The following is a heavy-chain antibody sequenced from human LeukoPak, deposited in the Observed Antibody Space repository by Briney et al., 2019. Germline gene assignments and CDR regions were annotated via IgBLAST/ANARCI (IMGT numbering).Heavy chain of an antibody. CDR3: ARAYTGFEAFDY. Sequence: GASVKVSCKASGYSFSAYYIHWVRQAPGQGLEWMGWINPNTGGTHFEQKFQGRVTMTRDTSISTAYMELTRLTSDDTAVYFCARAYTGFEAFDYWGQGTLVTVSS. CDR2: INPNTGGT. CDR1: GYSFSAYY. D-gene: IGHD5-12*01. V-gene: IGHV1-2*02. J-gene: IGHJ4*02.